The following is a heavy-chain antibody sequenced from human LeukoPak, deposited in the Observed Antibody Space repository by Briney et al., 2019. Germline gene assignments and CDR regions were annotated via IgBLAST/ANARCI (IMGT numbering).Heavy chain of an antibody. CDR3: ARGGTAMVSDFDY. Sequence: GASVKVSCKASGYTFTGYYMHWLRQAPGQGLEWMGWINPNSGGTNYAQKFQGRVTMTRDTSISTAYMELSRLRSDDTAVYYCARGGTAMVSDFDYWGQEPWSPSPQ. V-gene: IGHV1-2*02. D-gene: IGHD5-18*01. CDR1: GYTFTGYY. CDR2: INPNSGGT. J-gene: IGHJ4*01.